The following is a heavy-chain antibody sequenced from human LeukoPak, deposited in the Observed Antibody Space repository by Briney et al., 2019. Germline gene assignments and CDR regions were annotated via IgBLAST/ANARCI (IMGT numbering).Heavy chain of an antibody. V-gene: IGHV3-23*01. CDR2: ISGNGDIT. D-gene: IGHD2-8*02. J-gene: IGHJ4*02. Sequence: GGSLRLSCAASGFTFSNHGMNWVRQAPGKGLEWVSGISGNGDITYYADSVKGRFTISRDNSKNTLSLQMNSLRAEDTAIYYCATYRQVLLPFESWGQGTLVTVSS. CDR1: GFTFSNHG. CDR3: ATYRQVLLPFES.